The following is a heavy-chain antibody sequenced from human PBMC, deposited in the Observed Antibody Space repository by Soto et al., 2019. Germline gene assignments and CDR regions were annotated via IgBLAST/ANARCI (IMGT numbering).Heavy chain of an antibody. Sequence: PGGSLRLSCAASGFTFSSYGMHWVRQAPGKGLEWVAVIWYDGSNKYYADSVKGRFTISRDNSKNTLYLQMNSLRAEDTAVYYCAREQPVYYYGMDVLGQGTTVTVSS. CDR3: AREQPVYYYGMDV. J-gene: IGHJ6*02. V-gene: IGHV3-33*01. D-gene: IGHD5-18*01. CDR2: IWYDGSNK. CDR1: GFTFSSYG.